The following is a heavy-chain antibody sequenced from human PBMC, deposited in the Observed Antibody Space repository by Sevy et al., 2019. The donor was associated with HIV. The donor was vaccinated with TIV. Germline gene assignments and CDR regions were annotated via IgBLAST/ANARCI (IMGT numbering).Heavy chain of an antibody. V-gene: IGHV3-23*01. CDR3: AKDRRYGDIGLFDY. CDR2: ISGRGDTT. CDR1: GFTFSSYD. Sequence: GGSLRLSCGASGFTFSSYDMSWVRQAPGKGLEWVSDISGRGDTTYYADSVKGRLTISRDNSRNTLYLQMNSLRAEDTAVYYCAKDRRYGDIGLFDYWGQGTLVTVSS. D-gene: IGHD4-17*01. J-gene: IGHJ4*02.